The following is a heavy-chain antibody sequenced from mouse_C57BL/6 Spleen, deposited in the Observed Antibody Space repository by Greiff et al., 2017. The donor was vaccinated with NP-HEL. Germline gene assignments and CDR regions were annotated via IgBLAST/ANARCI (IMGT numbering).Heavy chain of an antibody. CDR3: ASRGTTVVATRYFDV. V-gene: IGHV1-61*01. Sequence: QVQLQQPGAELVRPGSSVKLSCKASGYTFTSYWMDWVKQRPGQGLEWIGNIYPSDSETHYNQKFKDKATLTVYKSSSTAYMQLSSLTSEDSAVYYCASRGTTVVATRYFDVWGTGTTVTVSS. CDR1: GYTFTSYW. D-gene: IGHD1-1*01. CDR2: IYPSDSET. J-gene: IGHJ1*03.